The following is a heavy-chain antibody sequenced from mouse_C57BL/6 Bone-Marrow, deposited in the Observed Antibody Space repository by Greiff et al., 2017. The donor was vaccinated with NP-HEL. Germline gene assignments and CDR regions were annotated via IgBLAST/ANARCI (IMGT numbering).Heavy chain of an antibody. CDR2: IHPNNGGT. CDR1: GYTFTDYY. J-gene: IGHJ3*01. V-gene: IGHV1-26*01. Sequence: VQLQQSGPELVKPGASVKISCKASGYTFTDYYMNWVKQSHGKSLEWIGDIHPNNGGTSYNQQFKGKATLTVDKSSSTAYMELRSLTSEDSAVYYCAYGRVAYWGQGTLVTVSA. D-gene: IGHD1-1*01. CDR3: AYGRVAY.